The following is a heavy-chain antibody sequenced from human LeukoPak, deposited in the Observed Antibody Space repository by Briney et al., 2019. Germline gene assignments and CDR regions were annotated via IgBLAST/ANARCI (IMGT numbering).Heavy chain of an antibody. CDR1: GDSMWSDRYF. D-gene: IGHD4-17*01. CDR3: ATARADYGDYNSFYYMDV. V-gene: IGHV4-61*02. Sequence: PSETLSLTCTVSGDSMWSDRYFGSWIRQPAGKGLEWIGRSYSSGNTYYNPSLESRVTISLDTPRNQFSLKVSSVTAADTAVYYCATARADYGDYNSFYYMDVWGKGTTVTVSS. CDR2: SYSSGNT. J-gene: IGHJ6*03.